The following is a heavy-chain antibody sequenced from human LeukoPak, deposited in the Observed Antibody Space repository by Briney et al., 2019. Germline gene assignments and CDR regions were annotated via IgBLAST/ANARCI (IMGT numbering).Heavy chain of an antibody. D-gene: IGHD6-13*01. CDR1: GGSISSSSYY. V-gene: IGHV4-39*01. Sequence: SETLSLTCTVSGGSISSSSYYWGWIRQPPGKGLEWIGSIYYSGSTYYNPSLKSRVTISADTSKNQFSLKLSSVTAADTAEYYCARHQAPAAGNWFDPWGQGTLVTVSS. CDR3: ARHQAPAAGNWFDP. J-gene: IGHJ5*02. CDR2: IYYSGST.